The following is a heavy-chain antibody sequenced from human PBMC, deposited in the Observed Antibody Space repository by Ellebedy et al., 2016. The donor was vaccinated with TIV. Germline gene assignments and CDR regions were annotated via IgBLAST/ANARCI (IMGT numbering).Heavy chain of an antibody. CDR3: ARVAYGDYVYWFDP. J-gene: IGHJ5*02. CDR2: ISAYNGNT. V-gene: IGHV1-18*01. D-gene: IGHD4-17*01. Sequence: AASVKVSCKASGYTFTSYGISWVRQAPGQGLEWMGWISAYNGNTNYAQKLQGRVTMTTDTSTSTAYMELRSLRSDDTAVYYCARVAYGDYVYWFDPWGQGTLVTVSS. CDR1: GYTFTSYG.